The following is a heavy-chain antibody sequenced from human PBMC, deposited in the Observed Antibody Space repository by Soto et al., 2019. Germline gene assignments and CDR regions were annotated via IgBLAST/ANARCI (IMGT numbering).Heavy chain of an antibody. CDR3: ARENYYDSSGYYYDYYYYGMDV. CDR1: GGTFSSYA. CDR2: IIPIFGTA. Sequence: SVKVSCKASGGTFSSYAISWVRQAPGQGLEWMGGIIPIFGTANYAQKFQGRVTITADESTSTAYMELSSLRSEDTAVYYCARENYYDSSGYYYDYYYYGMDVWGQGTTVTVSS. V-gene: IGHV1-69*13. J-gene: IGHJ6*02. D-gene: IGHD3-22*01.